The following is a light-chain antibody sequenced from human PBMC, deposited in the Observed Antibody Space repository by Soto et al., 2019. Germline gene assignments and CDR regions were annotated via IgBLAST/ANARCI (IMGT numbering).Light chain of an antibody. CDR2: GAS. V-gene: IGKV1-27*01. J-gene: IGKJ3*01. CDR1: QGISNY. Sequence: DIQVTQSPSSLSAYLGDRVTITCRASQGISNYLAWYQQKPGRLPKLLLFGASTLQSGVPARFSGSGSGTLFTLTINGLLPDDVATYYCQKYDRAPFTFGPGTKVDFK. CDR3: QKYDRAPFT.